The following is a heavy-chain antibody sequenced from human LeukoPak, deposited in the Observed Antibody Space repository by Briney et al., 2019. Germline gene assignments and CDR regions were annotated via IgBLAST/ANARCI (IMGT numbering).Heavy chain of an antibody. V-gene: IGHV1-69*13. Sequence: ASVKVSCKASGGTFSSYAISWVRQAPGQGLEWMGGIIPIFGTANYAQKFQGRVMITADESTSTAYMELSSLRSEDTAVYYCARVVSPPNDWLYPWGQGTLVTVSS. CDR3: ARVVSPPNDWLYP. CDR2: IIPIFGTA. J-gene: IGHJ5*02. CDR1: GGTFSSYA.